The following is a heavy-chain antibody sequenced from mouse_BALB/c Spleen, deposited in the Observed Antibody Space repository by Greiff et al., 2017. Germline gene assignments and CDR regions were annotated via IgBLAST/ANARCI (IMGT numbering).Heavy chain of an antibody. CDR2: IDPANGNT. CDR3: ARNYGSSSFDY. V-gene: IGHV14-3*02. Sequence: EVKLMESGAELVKPGASVKLSCTASGFNIKDTYMHWVKQRPEQGLEWIGRIDPANGNTKYDPKFQGKATITADTSSNTAYLQLSSLTSEDTAVYYCARNYGSSSFDYWGQGTTLTVSS. J-gene: IGHJ2*01. CDR1: GFNIKDTY. D-gene: IGHD1-1*01.